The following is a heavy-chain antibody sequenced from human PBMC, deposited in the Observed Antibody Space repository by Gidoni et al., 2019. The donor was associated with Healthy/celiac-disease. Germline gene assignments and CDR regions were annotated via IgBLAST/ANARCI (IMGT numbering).Heavy chain of an antibody. D-gene: IGHD5-12*01. V-gene: IGHV3-30*18. CDR2: ISSDGSNT. CDR3: AKVWSGYDSAYYYGLDV. J-gene: IGHJ6*02. CDR1: VFTLSSYG. Sequence: QVQLVESGGGVVQPGRSLRLACAASVFTLSSYGMPWVRQAPGKGLEWVAFISSDGSNTYSADSVNGRFTLARDNSKHTLYLQMNRLRAEDTAVYYCAKVWSGYDSAYYYGLDVWGQGTTVTVSS.